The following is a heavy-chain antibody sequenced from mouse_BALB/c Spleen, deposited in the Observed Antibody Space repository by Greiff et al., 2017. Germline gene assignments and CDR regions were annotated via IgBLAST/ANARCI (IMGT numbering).Heavy chain of an antibody. V-gene: IGHV14-1*02. CDR3: ARSDGNYWFAY. D-gene: IGHD2-1*01. Sequence: EVHLVESGAELVRPGALVKLSCKASGFNIKDYYMHWVKQRPEQGLEWIGWIDPENGNTIYDPKFQGKASITADTSSNTAYLQLSSLTSEDTAVYYCARSDGNYWFAYWGQGTLVTVSA. CDR2: IDPENGNT. CDR1: GFNIKDYY. J-gene: IGHJ3*01.